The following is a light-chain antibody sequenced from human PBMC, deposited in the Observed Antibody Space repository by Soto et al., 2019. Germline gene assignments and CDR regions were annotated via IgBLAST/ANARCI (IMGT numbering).Light chain of an antibody. V-gene: IGKV3-20*01. Sequence: EIVLTQSPGTLSLSPGERATLSCRASQSVSSSHLAWYQQRLGQAPRLLIYGTSDRATGIPDRFSGSRSGTDFTLTITRLEPEDFAVYYCQQYSSSPGTFGQGTKVDI. CDR3: QQYSSSPGT. CDR2: GTS. CDR1: QSVSSSH. J-gene: IGKJ1*01.